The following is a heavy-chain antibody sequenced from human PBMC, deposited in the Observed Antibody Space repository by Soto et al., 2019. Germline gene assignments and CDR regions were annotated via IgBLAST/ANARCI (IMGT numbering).Heavy chain of an antibody. Sequence: QVQLQESGPGLVKPSETLSLTCTVSGGSISSYYWSWIRQPPGKGLEWIGYIYYSGSTNYNPSLKSRVTISVDTSKNQFSLKLSSVTAADTAVYYCAREYCSGGSCADNWFDPWGQGTLVTVSS. D-gene: IGHD2-15*01. CDR1: GGSISSYY. J-gene: IGHJ5*02. CDR2: IYYSGST. V-gene: IGHV4-59*01. CDR3: AREYCSGGSCADNWFDP.